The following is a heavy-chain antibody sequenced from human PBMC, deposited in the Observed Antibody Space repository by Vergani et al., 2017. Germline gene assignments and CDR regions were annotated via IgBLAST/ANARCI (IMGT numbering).Heavy chain of an antibody. J-gene: IGHJ4*02. D-gene: IGHD6-19*01. V-gene: IGHV3-23*04. CDR3: ARGREQWLGSRYYYFDY. CDR1: GFTFSSYA. Sequence: EVQLVESGGGLVKPGGSLRLSCAASGFTFSSYAMSWVRQAPGKGLEWVSAISGSGGSTYYADSVKGRFTISRDNSKNTLYLQMNSLRAEDTAVYYCARGREQWLGSRYYYFDYWGQGTLVTVSS. CDR2: ISGSGGST.